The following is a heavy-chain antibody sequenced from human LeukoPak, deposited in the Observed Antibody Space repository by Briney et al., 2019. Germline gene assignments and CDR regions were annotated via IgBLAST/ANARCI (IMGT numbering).Heavy chain of an antibody. J-gene: IGHJ5*02. D-gene: IGHD2-2*01. V-gene: IGHV1-18*01. CDR3: ARSYCSSTSCSYQEYNWFDP. CDR2: ISAYNGNT. CDR1: GYTFTSYG. Sequence: VASVKVSCKASGYTFTSYGISWVRQAPGQGLEWMGWISAYNGNTNYAQKFQGRVTMTRDTSISTAYMELSRLRSDDTAVYYCARSYCSSTSCSYQEYNWFDPWGQGTLVTVSS.